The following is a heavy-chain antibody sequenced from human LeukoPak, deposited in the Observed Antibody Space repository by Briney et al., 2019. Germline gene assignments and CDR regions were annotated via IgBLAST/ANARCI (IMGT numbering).Heavy chain of an antibody. CDR1: GGSFSGYY. J-gene: IGHJ4*02. V-gene: IGHV4-34*01. CDR3: ARFEGDSSGYSKY. CDR2: INHSGST. D-gene: IGHD3-22*01. Sequence: KPSETLSLTCAVYGGSFSGYYWSWIRQPPGKGLEWIGEINHSGSTNYNLSLKSRVTISVDTSKNQFSLKLSSVTAADTAVYYCARFEGDSSGYSKYWGQGTLVTVSS.